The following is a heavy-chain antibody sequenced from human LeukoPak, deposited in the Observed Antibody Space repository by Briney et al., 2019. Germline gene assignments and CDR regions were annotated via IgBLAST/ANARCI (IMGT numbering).Heavy chain of an antibody. CDR2: INHSGST. J-gene: IGHJ4*02. D-gene: IGHD2-21*01. Sequence: SETLSLTCAVYGGSFSGYYWSWVRQPPGKGLEWIGEINHSGSTNYNPSLKSRVTISVDTSKNQFSLKLSSVTAADTAVYYCARAKGDSPPNYYFDYWGQGTLVTVSS. CDR3: ARAKGDSPPNYYFDY. V-gene: IGHV4-34*01. CDR1: GGSFSGYY.